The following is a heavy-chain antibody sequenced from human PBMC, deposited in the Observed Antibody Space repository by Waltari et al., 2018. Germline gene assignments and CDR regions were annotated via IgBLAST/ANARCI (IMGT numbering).Heavy chain of an antibody. CDR1: GSPVVATS. J-gene: IGHJ4*02. CDR2: IYSGGTT. V-gene: IGHV3-53*01. Sequence: EVQLVESGGGLIQPGGPLDLPWAAPGSPVVATSLTWVRQAPGKGLEWVSVIYSGGTTYYADSVKGRFTISRDNSKNTVYLQLNSLTVEDTAVYYCAREHYGGGFWGQGTLVTVSS. D-gene: IGHD4-17*01. CDR3: AREHYGGGF.